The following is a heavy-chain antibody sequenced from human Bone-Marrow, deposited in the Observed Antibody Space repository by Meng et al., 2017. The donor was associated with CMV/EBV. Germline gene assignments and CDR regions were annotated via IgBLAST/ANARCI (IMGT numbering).Heavy chain of an antibody. CDR1: GYTFTSYD. CDR2: MNPNSGDT. D-gene: IGHD3-3*01. J-gene: IGHJ4*02. V-gene: IGHV1-8*01. Sequence: ASVKVSCKASGYTFTSYDVNWVRQATGQGLEWMGWMNPNSGDTGYAQKFQGRVTMTRNTSISTAYMELSSLRSEDTALYYCARGKISQGFLLDSWGQGTRVTVSS. CDR3: ARGKISQGFLLDS.